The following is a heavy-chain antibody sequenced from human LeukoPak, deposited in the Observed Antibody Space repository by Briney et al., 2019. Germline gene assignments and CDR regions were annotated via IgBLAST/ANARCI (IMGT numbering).Heavy chain of an antibody. CDR3: ATDGAGFDT. J-gene: IGHJ5*02. Sequence: PEGSLRLSCAASGFTFSDYNMSWIRQAPGKGLEWLSYINIGGTNTHYADSVKGRFTISRDNTKKSLYLQMNNLRAEDTAVYYCATDGAGFDTWGQGVLVTVSS. V-gene: IGHV3-11*01. CDR2: INIGGTNT. CDR1: GFTFSDYN.